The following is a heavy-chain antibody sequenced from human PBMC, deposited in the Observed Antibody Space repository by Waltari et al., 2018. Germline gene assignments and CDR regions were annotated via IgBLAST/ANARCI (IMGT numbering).Heavy chain of an antibody. CDR2: INGDCDKA. CDR3: AKQLYCGDNCYGNYFDY. J-gene: IGHJ4*02. CDR1: GFSVGDYI. Sequence: ARLEESGGGSVQVGGSLRLSCRVSGFSVGDYIFHWLRQVPGKGLEWVALINGDCDKAFSADSVKGRFTISNDKRTNSLFLQMDSLRRDDTGFYFCAKQLYCGDNCYGNYFDYLGQGTLVTVSS. V-gene: IGHV3-43*01. D-gene: IGHD2-21*01.